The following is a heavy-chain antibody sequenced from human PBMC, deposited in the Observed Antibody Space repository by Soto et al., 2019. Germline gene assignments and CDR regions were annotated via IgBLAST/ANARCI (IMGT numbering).Heavy chain of an antibody. CDR1: GYTFTSYG. V-gene: IGHV1-18*04. D-gene: IGHD6-19*01. CDR2: ISGYNGNT. Sequence: ASVKVSCKASGYTFTSYGINWVLQSPVQGLEWMGWISGYNGNTNYAQKLQGRVTMTTDTSTSTAYMELRSLRSDDTAVYYCAMSPGIAVAYDYWGQGNLVTVSS. J-gene: IGHJ4*02. CDR3: AMSPGIAVAYDY.